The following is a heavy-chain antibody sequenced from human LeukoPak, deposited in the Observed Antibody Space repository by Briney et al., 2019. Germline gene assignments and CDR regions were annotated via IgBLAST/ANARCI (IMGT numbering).Heavy chain of an antibody. V-gene: IGHV3-74*01. J-gene: IGHJ4*02. CDR2: INGDGTIT. D-gene: IGHD3-10*01. Sequence: GGSLRLSCAASGLTFSTDWMHWVRQAPGKGLVGGSRINGDGTITTYADSVKGRFTVSRDNAKNTLYLQMNRLRAEDTAVYYCASETYYYGSGSYYKGQFWGQGTLVAVSS. CDR1: GLTFSTDW. CDR3: ASETYYYGSGSYYKGQF.